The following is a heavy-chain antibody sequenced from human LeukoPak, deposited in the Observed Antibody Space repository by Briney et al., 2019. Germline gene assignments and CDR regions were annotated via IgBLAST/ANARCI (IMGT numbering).Heavy chain of an antibody. J-gene: IGHJ4*02. CDR2: IIENGGET. CDR3: ATDRGWRTSGYYLYYFEY. Sequence: TGGSLRLSCATSGFTFNKFAMSWVRQAPGKGLEWVSGIIENGGETYYADSVRGRFTISRDNSKNTLYLQMNSLRAEDTAVYYCATDRGWRTSGYYLYYFEYWGQGTLVTYSS. D-gene: IGHD3-3*01. V-gene: IGHV3-23*01. CDR1: GFTFNKFA.